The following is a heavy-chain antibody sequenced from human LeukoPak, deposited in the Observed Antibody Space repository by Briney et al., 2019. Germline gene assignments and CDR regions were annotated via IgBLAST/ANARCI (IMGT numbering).Heavy chain of an antibody. V-gene: IGHV1-18*01. CDR2: ISPYNGNT. CDR3: ARDPEGTYSGTYEGEWFDP. J-gene: IGHJ5*02. D-gene: IGHD1-26*01. CDR1: GYTFTNYG. Sequence: ASVKVSCKASGYTFTNYGVGWVRQAPGQGLEWMGWISPYNGNTNFAQNFWGRVSMTTDTYTSTVYMELRSLTSDDTAVYYCARDPEGTYSGTYEGEWFDPWGQGTLVTVTS.